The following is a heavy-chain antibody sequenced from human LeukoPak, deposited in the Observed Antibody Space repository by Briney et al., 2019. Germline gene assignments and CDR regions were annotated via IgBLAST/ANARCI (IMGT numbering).Heavy chain of an antibody. CDR3: AKALVVVPASDLGY. J-gene: IGHJ4*02. V-gene: IGHV1-2*02. D-gene: IGHD2-2*01. Sequence: ASVKVSCKASGHTFTGYYMHWVRQAPGQGLEWMGWINPNSGGTNYAQKCQGRVTMTRDTSISTAYMELSRLRSDDTVVYYCAKALVVVPASDLGYWGQGTLATVPS. CDR2: INPNSGGT. CDR1: GHTFTGYY.